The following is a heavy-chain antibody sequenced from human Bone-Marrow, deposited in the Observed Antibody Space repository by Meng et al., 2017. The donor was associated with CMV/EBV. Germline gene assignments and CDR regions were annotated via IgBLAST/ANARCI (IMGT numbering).Heavy chain of an antibody. CDR2: INPNSGGT. CDR3: ARDLDIPAHYYGMDV. Sequence: ASVKVSCKASGYTFTGYYMHWVRQAPGQGLEWMGWINPNSGGTNYAQKFQGRVTMTRDTSISTDYMELSRLRSDDTAVYYCARDLDIPAHYYGMDVWGQGTTVTVSS. V-gene: IGHV1-2*02. D-gene: IGHD5-12*01. J-gene: IGHJ6*02. CDR1: GYTFTGYY.